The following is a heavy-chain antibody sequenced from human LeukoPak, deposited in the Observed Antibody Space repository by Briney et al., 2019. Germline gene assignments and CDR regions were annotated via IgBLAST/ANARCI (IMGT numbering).Heavy chain of an antibody. J-gene: IGHJ3*02. D-gene: IGHD2-2*02. V-gene: IGHV3-66*01. CDR1: GFTVSSNY. CDR3: VRAVPAAILGAFDI. CDR2: IYSGGST. Sequence: PGGSLRLSCAASGFTVSSNYMSWVRQAPGKGLEWVSVIYSGGSTYYADSVKGRFTISRDNSKNTLYLQMNSLRAEDTAIYYCVRAVPAAILGAFDIWGQGTMVTVSS.